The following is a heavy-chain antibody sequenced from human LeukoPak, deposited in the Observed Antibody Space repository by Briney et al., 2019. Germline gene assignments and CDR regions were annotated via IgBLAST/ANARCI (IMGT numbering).Heavy chain of an antibody. CDR3: ARLYEAYWYSGSYQGRWFDP. CDR1: GYSFTSYW. V-gene: IGHV5-51*01. D-gene: IGHD1-26*01. Sequence: GESLKISCKGSGYSFTSYWIGWVRQMPGKGLEWMGIIYPGDSDTRYSPSFQGQVTISADKSISTAYLQWSSLKASDTAMYYCARLYEAYWYSGSYQGRWFDPWGQGTLVTVSS. J-gene: IGHJ5*02. CDR2: IYPGDSDT.